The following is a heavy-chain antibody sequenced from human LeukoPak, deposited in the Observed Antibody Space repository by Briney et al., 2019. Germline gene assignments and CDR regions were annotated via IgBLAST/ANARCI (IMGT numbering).Heavy chain of an antibody. CDR1: GYSFTSNY. Sequence: GASVKVSCKASGYSFTSNYIHWVRQAPGQGLEWMGMIYPRDGSTSYAQKFQGRVTVTRDTSTSTVHMEVSGLRSEDTAVYYCARVQEAFDYWGQGTLVTVSS. CDR3: ARVQEAFDY. J-gene: IGHJ4*02. V-gene: IGHV1-46*01. CDR2: IYPRDGST.